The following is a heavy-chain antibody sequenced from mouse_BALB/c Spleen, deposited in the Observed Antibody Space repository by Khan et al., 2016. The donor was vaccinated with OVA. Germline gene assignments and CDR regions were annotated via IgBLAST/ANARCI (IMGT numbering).Heavy chain of an antibody. CDR1: GYTFTDYN. J-gene: IGHJ3*01. V-gene: IGHV1-18*01. CDR3: ARRFYFGYVFAY. D-gene: IGHD1-2*01. Sequence: VRLQQSGPELVKPGASVKIPCKASGYTFTDYNMDWVKQSHGESLEWIGDIIPNNGGTIYNQRFTGKATLTVDKSSSTAYMELRNLTSEDTAVYYCARRFYFGYVFAYWGQGTLVTVSA. CDR2: IIPNNGGT.